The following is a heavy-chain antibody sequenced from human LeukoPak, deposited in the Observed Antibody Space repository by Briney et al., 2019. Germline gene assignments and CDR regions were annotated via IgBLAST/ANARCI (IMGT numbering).Heavy chain of an antibody. J-gene: IGHJ4*02. D-gene: IGHD3-22*01. Sequence: PSETLSLTCAVCGGSFSGYYWSWIRQPPGTGLEWIGEINHSGSTNYNPALKNRVTISVDTSKNQFSLKLSSVTAADTAVYYCARAADYYDSSGYSHWGQGTLVTVSS. CDR1: GGSFSGYY. CDR2: INHSGST. CDR3: ARAADYYDSSGYSH. V-gene: IGHV4-34*01.